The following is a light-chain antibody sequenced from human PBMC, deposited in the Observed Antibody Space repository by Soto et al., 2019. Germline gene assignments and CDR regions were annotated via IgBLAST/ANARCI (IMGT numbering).Light chain of an antibody. Sequence: SVLTQPASVSGSPGQSITISCTGTSSDVGGYNYVSWYQQHPGKAPKLIIYEVSNRPTGVSNRFSGSKSGHTASLTISGLQSEDEADYFCTSYTSSSTLDVFGTGTKV. CDR2: EVS. CDR1: SSDVGGYNY. J-gene: IGLJ1*01. CDR3: TSYTSSSTLDV. V-gene: IGLV2-14*01.